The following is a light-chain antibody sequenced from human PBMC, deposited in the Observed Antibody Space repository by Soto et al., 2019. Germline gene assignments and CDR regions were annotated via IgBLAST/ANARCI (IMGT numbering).Light chain of an antibody. CDR1: QSVSSN. J-gene: IGKJ5*01. V-gene: IGKV3-15*01. Sequence: EIVMTQSPATLSVSPGERATLSCRASQSVSSNLAWYQQKPGQAPRLLIYGASTRATGIPARFSGSGSGTEFTLTISGLQSEDSAVYFCQQYNNWPFSVGQGTRLEIK. CDR2: GAS. CDR3: QQYNNWPFS.